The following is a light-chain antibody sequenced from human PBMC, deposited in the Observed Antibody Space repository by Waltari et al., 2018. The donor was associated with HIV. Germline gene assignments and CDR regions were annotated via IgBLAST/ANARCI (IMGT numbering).Light chain of an antibody. V-gene: IGKV3-15*01. CDR3: QHYSNWPPWT. CDR1: QSVSTN. J-gene: IGKJ1*01. CDR2: GAS. Sequence: EILMTQSPATLSVSPGARVTLSCRARQSVSTNLAWSQQKPGQAPSLLIFGASFTATDIPARFSASGSGTEFTLTIISLQSEDFAVYYCQHYSNWPPWTFGQGTRVEFK.